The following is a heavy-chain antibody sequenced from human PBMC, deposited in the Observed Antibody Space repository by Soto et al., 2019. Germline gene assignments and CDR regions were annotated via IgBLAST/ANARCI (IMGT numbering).Heavy chain of an antibody. Sequence: QLQLQESGPGLVKPSETLSLTCTVSGGSISSSSYYWGWIRQPPGKGLEWIGSIYYSGSTYYNPSLKSRVTISVDTSKNQFSLKLSSVTAADTAVYYCATGRTYCSGGSCALGWFDPWGQGTLVTVSS. D-gene: IGHD2-15*01. CDR3: ATGRTYCSGGSCALGWFDP. J-gene: IGHJ5*02. CDR2: IYYSGST. CDR1: GGSISSSSYY. V-gene: IGHV4-39*01.